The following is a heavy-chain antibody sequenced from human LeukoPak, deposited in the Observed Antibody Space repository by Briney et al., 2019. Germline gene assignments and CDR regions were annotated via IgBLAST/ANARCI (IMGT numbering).Heavy chain of an antibody. CDR1: GFTFSSYG. D-gene: IGHD6-13*01. Sequence: GGSLRLSCAASGFTFSSYGMHWVRQAPGKGLEWVAFIRYDGSNKYYADSVKGRFTISRDNSKNSLYLQMNSLRAEDTAVYYCAREVRSSSWYGGGYFDYWGQGTLVTVSS. J-gene: IGHJ4*02. CDR3: AREVRSSSWYGGGYFDY. V-gene: IGHV3-30*02. CDR2: IRYDGSNK.